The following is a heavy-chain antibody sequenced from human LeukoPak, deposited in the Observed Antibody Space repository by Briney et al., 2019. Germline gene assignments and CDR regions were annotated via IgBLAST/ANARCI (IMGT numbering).Heavy chain of an antibody. Sequence: TLSLTCTVSGDSINRGDYYWSWIRQPPGRGPEWIGYIYSGETTYFNPSLKSRVSMSLDRFKNHFSLNLTSVSAADTAVYYCARAVNYYLLTGHPHFDFWGPGTLVTVSS. CDR3: ARAVNYYLLTGHPHFDF. D-gene: IGHD3-9*01. J-gene: IGHJ4*02. V-gene: IGHV4-30-4*01. CDR2: IYSGETT. CDR1: GDSINRGDYY.